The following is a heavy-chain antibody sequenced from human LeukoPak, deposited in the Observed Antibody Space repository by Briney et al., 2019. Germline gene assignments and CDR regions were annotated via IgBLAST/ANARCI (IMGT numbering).Heavy chain of an antibody. J-gene: IGHJ6*02. D-gene: IGHD2-2*01. CDR2: IYYSGST. Sequence: PSQTLSLTCTVSGGSISSGDYYWSWLRQPPGKGLEWIGYIYYSGSTYYNPSLKSRVTISVDTSKNQFSLKLSSVTAADTAVYYCASAVYCSSTSCYYYYGMDVWGQGTTVTVSS. V-gene: IGHV4-30-4*01. CDR3: ASAVYCSSTSCYYYYGMDV. CDR1: GGSISSGDYY.